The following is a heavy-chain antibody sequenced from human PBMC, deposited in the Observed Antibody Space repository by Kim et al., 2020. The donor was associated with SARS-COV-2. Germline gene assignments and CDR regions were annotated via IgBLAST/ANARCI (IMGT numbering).Heavy chain of an antibody. V-gene: IGHV4-59*01. J-gene: IGHJ4*02. Sequence: SETLSLTCTVSGGSISSYYWSWIRQPPGKGLEWIGYIYYSGSTNYNPSLKSRVTISVDTSKNQFSLKLSSVTAADTAVYYCARGGGAVADDWGQGTLVTVSS. CDR3: ARGGGAVADD. D-gene: IGHD6-19*01. CDR2: IYYSGST. CDR1: GGSISSYY.